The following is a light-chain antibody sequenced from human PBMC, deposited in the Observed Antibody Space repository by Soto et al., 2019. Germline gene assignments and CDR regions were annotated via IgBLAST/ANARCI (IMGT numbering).Light chain of an antibody. J-gene: IGKJ5*01. CDR2: ASS. CDR1: QTISNT. V-gene: IGKV1-39*01. Sequence: DIQMTQSPSSLSASVGDRVTITCRASQTISNTLNWYQQRPGKPPNLLIYASSTLQSGVPPRFSGGGSGTEFTLTISSLPPEDFATYYCQQTYSTPITFGQGTRLEIK. CDR3: QQTYSTPIT.